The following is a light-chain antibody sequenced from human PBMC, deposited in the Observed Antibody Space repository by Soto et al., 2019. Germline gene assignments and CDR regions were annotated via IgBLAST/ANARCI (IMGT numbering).Light chain of an antibody. Sequence: QSALPQPASVSGSPGQSITISCTGSSSDVGGYNYVSWYQQHPGKAPKLMIYEVSNRPSGISNRFSGSKSGNTASLTLSGLQAEDEADYYCSSYTSSSTLVFGGGTKVTVL. V-gene: IGLV2-14*01. J-gene: IGLJ2*01. CDR1: SSDVGGYNY. CDR3: SSYTSSSTLV. CDR2: EVS.